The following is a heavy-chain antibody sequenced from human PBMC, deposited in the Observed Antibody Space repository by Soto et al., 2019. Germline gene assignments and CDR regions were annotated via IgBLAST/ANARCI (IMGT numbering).Heavy chain of an antibody. V-gene: IGHV4-59*12. CDR2: IHETGST. J-gene: IGHJ2*01. Sequence: QVQLQESGPGLVKPSETLSLTCSFSGGSMSRYYWSWIRQPPGKGLEWIGNIHETGSTNYNASMTSRVTISFDTSKSAFTLHLTSVTAADTAVYYCARDVRPTGLAYFDLWGRGTLVTVSS. CDR3: ARDVRPTGLAYFDL. D-gene: IGHD1-1*01. CDR1: GGSMSRYY.